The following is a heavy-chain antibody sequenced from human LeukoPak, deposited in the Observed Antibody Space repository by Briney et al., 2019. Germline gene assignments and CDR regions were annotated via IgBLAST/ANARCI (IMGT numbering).Heavy chain of an antibody. D-gene: IGHD3-3*01. CDR1: GASISRGDYY. J-gene: IGHJ3*02. CDR2: IYYSGST. CDR3: ARGALPSLLRFLEWSYDAFDI. V-gene: IGHV4-30-4*01. Sequence: SETLSLTYTVSGASISRGDYYWRWIRQPPGKGLEWIGYIYYSGSTSYTPSLKSRVTISVDTSRNQYSLKLTSVTAADTAVYYCARGALPSLLRFLEWSYDAFDIWGQGTMVTVSS.